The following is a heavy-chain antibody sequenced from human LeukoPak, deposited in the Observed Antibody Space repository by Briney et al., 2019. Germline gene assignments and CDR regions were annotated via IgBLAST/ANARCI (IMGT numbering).Heavy chain of an antibody. CDR3: ARGLITIVGGDNWFDP. CDR2: IYYTGNT. D-gene: IGHD3-10*01. CDR1: GGSISSYY. J-gene: IGHJ5*02. Sequence: SETLSLSCTVSGGSISSYYWSWIRQPPGKGLEWIGYIYYTGNTNYNPSLKSRVTISVDTSKNQFSLKLSSVTAADTAVYYCARGLITIVGGDNWFDPWGQGTLVTVSS. V-gene: IGHV4-59*01.